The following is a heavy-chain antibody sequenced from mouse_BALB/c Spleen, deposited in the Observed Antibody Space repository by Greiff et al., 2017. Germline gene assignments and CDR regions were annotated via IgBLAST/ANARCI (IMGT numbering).Heavy chain of an antibody. CDR2: ISSGGSYT. CDR1: GFTFSSYT. J-gene: IGHJ4*01. V-gene: IGHV5-6-4*01. Sequence: EVMLVESGGDLVKPGGSLKLSCAASGFTFSSYTMSWVRQTPEKRLEWVATISSGGSYTYYPDSVKGRFTISRDNAKNTLYLQMSSLKSEDTAMYYCTRERRGYAMDYWGQGTSVTVSS. CDR3: TRERRGYAMDY.